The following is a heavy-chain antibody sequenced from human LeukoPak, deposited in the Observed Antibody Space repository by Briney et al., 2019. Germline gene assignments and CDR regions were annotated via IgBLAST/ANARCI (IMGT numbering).Heavy chain of an antibody. CDR3: ARVSIPDCSSTSCYGGYFDY. V-gene: IGHV4-31*11. D-gene: IGHD2-2*01. CDR1: GASISSGGYS. CDR2: IYYSGST. J-gene: IGHJ4*02. Sequence: SETLSLTCAVSGASISSGGYSWNWIRQHPGKGLEWIGYIYYSGSTYYNPSLKSRVTISVDTSKNQFSLKLSSVTAADTAVYYCARVSIPDCSSTSCYGGYFDYWGQGTLVTVSS.